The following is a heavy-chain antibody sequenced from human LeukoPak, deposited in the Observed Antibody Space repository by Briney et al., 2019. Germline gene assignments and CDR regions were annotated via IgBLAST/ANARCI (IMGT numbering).Heavy chain of an antibody. CDR1: GFTSSSYA. CDR3: AREVSSSGYQFDY. D-gene: IGHD3-22*01. J-gene: IGHJ4*02. Sequence: GGSLRLSCAASGFTSSSYAMHWVRQAPGKGLEWVAVISYDGSNKYYADSVKGRFTISRDNSKNTLYLQMNSMRAEDTAVYYCAREVSSSGYQFDYWGQGTLVTVSS. V-gene: IGHV3-30-3*01. CDR2: ISYDGSNK.